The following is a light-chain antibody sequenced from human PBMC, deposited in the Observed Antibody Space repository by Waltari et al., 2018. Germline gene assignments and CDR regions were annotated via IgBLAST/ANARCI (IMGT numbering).Light chain of an antibody. Sequence: QSALTQPASVSGSPGQSITISCSGTSSDVGIYALVSWYQQHPGKAPKLIIYEGTKRPSGVSNRLSGSKSGTTASLTISGLQAEDEADYYCCSYAGRDTYVVFGGGTKLTVL. CDR2: EGT. V-gene: IGLV2-23*01. J-gene: IGLJ2*01. CDR3: CSYAGRDTYVV. CDR1: SSDVGIYAL.